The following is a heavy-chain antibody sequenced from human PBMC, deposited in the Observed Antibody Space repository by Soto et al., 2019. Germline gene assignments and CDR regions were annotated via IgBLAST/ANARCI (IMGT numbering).Heavy chain of an antibody. J-gene: IGHJ6*02. CDR2: IIPIFGTA. D-gene: IGHD2-2*01. Sequence: QVQLVQSGAEVKKPGSSVKVSCKASGGTFSSYAISWVRQAPGQGLEWMGGIIPIFGTANYAQKFQGRVTITADESTSTAYMELSSLRSEDTAVYYCARERRVPGSVHCISTSCYVDYYYGMDVWGQGTTVTVSS. CDR3: ARERRVPGSVHCISTSCYVDYYYGMDV. CDR1: GGTFSSYA. V-gene: IGHV1-69*12.